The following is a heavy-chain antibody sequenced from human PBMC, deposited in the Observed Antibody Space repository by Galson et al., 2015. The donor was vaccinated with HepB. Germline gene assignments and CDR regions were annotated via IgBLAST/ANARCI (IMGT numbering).Heavy chain of an antibody. D-gene: IGHD3/OR15-3a*01. CDR2: IYWDGDN. V-gene: IGHV2-5*02. J-gene: IGHJ3*01. Sequence: PALVKPTQTLTLTCTFSGFSLNISGEAVAWIRQPPGKALEWLALIYWDGDNRVSPSLRSRLTFTKDTSKNQVVLTMTDMDPVDTATNYCAHRLCSGFWTGNPPHSFDFCGQGTVVTVSS. CDR1: GFSLNISGEA. CDR3: AHRLCSGFWTGNPPHSFDF.